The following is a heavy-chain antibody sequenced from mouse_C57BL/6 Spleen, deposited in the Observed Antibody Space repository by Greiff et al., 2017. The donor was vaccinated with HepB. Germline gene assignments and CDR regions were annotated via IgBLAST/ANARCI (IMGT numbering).Heavy chain of an antibody. CDR1: GYAFTNYL. CDR3: ARGAWDYAMDY. J-gene: IGHJ4*01. CDR2: INPGSGGT. V-gene: IGHV1-54*01. D-gene: IGHD4-1*01. Sequence: VQLQQSGAELVRPGTSVKVSCKASGYAFTNYLIEWVKQRPGQGLEWIGVINPGSGGTNYNEKFKGKATLTADKSSSTAYMQLSSLTSEDSAVSFCARGAWDYAMDYWGQGTSVTVSS.